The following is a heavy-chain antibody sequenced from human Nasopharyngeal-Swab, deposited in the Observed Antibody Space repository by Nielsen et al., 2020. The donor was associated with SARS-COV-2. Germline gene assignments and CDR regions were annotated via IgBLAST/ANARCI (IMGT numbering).Heavy chain of an antibody. Sequence: GGSLRLSCVASGFTFRTHAMTWVRQAPGKGLDWVSLISGSGGSPYYADSVKGRFTISRDDSKNTLYLQMNSLRAEDTAVYYCAKDGGAYFDSWGQGTLVTVSS. D-gene: IGHD3-16*01. V-gene: IGHV3-23*01. CDR3: AKDGGAYFDS. J-gene: IGHJ4*02. CDR1: GFTFRTHA. CDR2: ISGSGGSP.